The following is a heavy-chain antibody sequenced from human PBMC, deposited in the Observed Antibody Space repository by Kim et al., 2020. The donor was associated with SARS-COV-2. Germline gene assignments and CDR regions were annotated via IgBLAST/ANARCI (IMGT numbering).Heavy chain of an antibody. Sequence: GESLKISCKGSGYNFTNFWIGWVRQMPGKGLEWMGIINPGDSDTRYSPSFQGQVTISADKSISTAYLQWSSLKASDTAMYYCARRIAVAGPGDCWGQGTLVTVSS. CDR1: GYNFTNFW. D-gene: IGHD6-19*01. CDR3: ARRIAVAGPGDC. CDR2: INPGDSDT. J-gene: IGHJ4*02. V-gene: IGHV5-51*01.